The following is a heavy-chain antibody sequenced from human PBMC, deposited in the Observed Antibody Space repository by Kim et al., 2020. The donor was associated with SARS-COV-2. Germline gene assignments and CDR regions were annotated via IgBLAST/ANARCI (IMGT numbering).Heavy chain of an antibody. J-gene: IGHJ3*02. V-gene: IGHV4-34*01. Sequence: KSRVTRSVDTSKNQFSLKLSSVTAADTAVYYCARGKRITMVRGVMAAFDIWGQGTMVTVSS. D-gene: IGHD3-10*01. CDR3: ARGKRITMVRGVMAAFDI.